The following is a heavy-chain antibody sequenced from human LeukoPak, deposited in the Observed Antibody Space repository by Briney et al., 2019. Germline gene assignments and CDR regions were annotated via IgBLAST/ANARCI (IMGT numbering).Heavy chain of an antibody. CDR2: ISGSGANT. D-gene: IGHD3-9*01. V-gene: IGHV3-23*01. J-gene: IGHJ4*02. Sequence: GGSLKLSCAASKFTFSTSAMSWVRQAPGKGLEWVSAISGSGANTYYVDSVKGRFTISRDNSKNTLYLEMSSLRSDDTAVYYCAKESQTYYDIMTGYPNYYFDYWGQGTLVTVSS. CDR3: AKESQTYYDIMTGYPNYYFDY. CDR1: KFTFSTSA.